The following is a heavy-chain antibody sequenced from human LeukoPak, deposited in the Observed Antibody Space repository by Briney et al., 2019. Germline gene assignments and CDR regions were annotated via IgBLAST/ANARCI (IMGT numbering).Heavy chain of an antibody. J-gene: IGHJ3*02. CDR2: ISSSSSTI. V-gene: IGHV3-48*04. CDR1: GFTFSSYS. CDR3: ARGLTAIARGDAFDI. D-gene: IGHD2-21*02. Sequence: GGSLRLSCAASGFTFSSYSMNWVRQAPGKGLEWVSYISSSSSTIYYADSVKGRFTISRDNAKNSLYLQMNSLRAEDTAVYYCARGLTAIARGDAFDIWGQGTMVTVSS.